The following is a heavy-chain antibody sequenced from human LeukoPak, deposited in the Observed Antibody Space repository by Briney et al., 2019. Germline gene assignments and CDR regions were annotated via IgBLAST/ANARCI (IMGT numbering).Heavy chain of an antibody. CDR3: ARESSVSGWYIY. CDR1: GFTVSNNY. Sequence: GESLRLSCAASGFTVSNNYMGWVRQAPGTGLEWVSGIYADGSTYCADSVKGRFTISRHNSENTLNLQMNSLRPEGTAVYYCARESSVSGWYIYWGQGTLVTVSS. J-gene: IGHJ4*02. CDR2: IYADGST. D-gene: IGHD6-19*01. V-gene: IGHV3-53*04.